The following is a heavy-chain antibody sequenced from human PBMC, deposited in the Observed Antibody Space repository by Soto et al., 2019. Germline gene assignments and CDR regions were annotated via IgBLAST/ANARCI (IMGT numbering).Heavy chain of an antibody. CDR1: GFTFSDYY. D-gene: IGHD2-2*01. J-gene: IGHJ3*02. CDR2: ISSSGSTI. Sequence: QVQLVESGGGLVKPGGSLRLSCAASGFTFSDYYMSWIRQAPGKGLEWVSYISSSGSTIYYADSVKGRFTISRDNAKNSLYLQMNSLRAEDTAVYYCARDYYIVVVPAATQRTRGDAFDIWGQGTMVTVSS. CDR3: ARDYYIVVVPAATQRTRGDAFDI. V-gene: IGHV3-11*01.